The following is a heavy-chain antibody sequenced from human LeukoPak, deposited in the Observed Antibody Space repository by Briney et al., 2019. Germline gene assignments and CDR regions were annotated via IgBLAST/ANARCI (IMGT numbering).Heavy chain of an antibody. D-gene: IGHD4-23*01. CDR1: GFTVSSNY. CDR3: ARSLGSYGGNSPDYFDY. V-gene: IGHV3-66*01. J-gene: IGHJ4*02. CDR2: IYSGGST. Sequence: PGGSLRLSCAASGFTVSSNYMGWVRQAPGKGLEWVSVIYSGGSTYYADSVKGRFTISRDNSKNTLYLQMNSLRAEDTAVYYCARSLGSYGGNSPDYFDYWGQGTLVTVSS.